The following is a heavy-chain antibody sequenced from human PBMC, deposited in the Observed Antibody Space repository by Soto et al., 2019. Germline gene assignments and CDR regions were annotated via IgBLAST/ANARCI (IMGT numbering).Heavy chain of an antibody. CDR1: GGTFSSYA. J-gene: IGHJ3*02. Sequence: ASVKVSCKASGGTFSSYAISWVRQAPGQGLEWMGGIIPIFGIANYAQKFQGRVTITADKSTSTAYMELSSLRSEDTAVYYCARVWGQQSIAAAGTYDAFDIWGQGTMVTVSS. CDR2: IIPIFGIA. CDR3: ARVWGQQSIAAAGTYDAFDI. D-gene: IGHD6-13*01. V-gene: IGHV1-69*10.